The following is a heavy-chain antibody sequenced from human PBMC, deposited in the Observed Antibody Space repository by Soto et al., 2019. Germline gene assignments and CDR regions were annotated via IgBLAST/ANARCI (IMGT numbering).Heavy chain of an antibody. V-gene: IGHV1-69*13. CDR1: GCTFSCYA. D-gene: IGHD3-16*02. CDR2: IIPIFGTA. J-gene: IGHJ6*02. CDR3: ARRSIVYYGLDV. Sequence: GASVNCPVNASGCTFSCYAISWVRQAPGQVLEWIGGIIPIFGTAKYAQKFQGRVTITADEYTSTAYMELSSLRSEGKAVYYCARRSIVYYGLDVWGQGDTVPVSS.